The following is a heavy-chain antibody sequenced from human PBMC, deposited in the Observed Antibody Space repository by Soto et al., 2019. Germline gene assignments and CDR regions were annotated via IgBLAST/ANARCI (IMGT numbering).Heavy chain of an antibody. CDR1: GFTFSSYG. CDR3: AKDHRIAAAGYYYYGMDV. D-gene: IGHD6-13*01. CDR2: ISYDGSNK. V-gene: IGHV3-30*18. J-gene: IGHJ6*02. Sequence: QVQLVESGGGVVQPGRSLRLSCAASGFTFSSYGMHWVRQAPGKGLEWVAVISYDGSNKYYADSVKGRFTISRDNSKNTLNLQMHNRRAEDTAVYYCAKDHRIAAAGYYYYGMDVWGQGTTVTVSS.